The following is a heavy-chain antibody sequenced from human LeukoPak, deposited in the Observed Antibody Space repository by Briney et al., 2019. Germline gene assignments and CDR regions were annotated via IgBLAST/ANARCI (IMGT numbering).Heavy chain of an antibody. CDR1: GYTFTSSD. CDR2: MNPNSGNT. V-gene: IGHV1-8*01. Sequence: ASVKVSCKASGYTFTSSDINWVRQATGQGLEWMGWMNPNSGNTGYAQKFQGRVTMTRNTSISTAYMELSSLRSEDTAVYYCARTYYYDSSGYYNWFDPWGQGTLVTVSS. J-gene: IGHJ5*02. D-gene: IGHD3-22*01. CDR3: ARTYYYDSSGYYNWFDP.